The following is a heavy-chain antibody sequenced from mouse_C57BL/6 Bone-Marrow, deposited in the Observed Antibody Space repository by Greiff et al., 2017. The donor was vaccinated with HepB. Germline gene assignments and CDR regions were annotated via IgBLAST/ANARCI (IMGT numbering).Heavy chain of an antibody. D-gene: IGHD2-5*01. CDR3: ARIEYYSNYLYAMDY. CDR2: IYPSDSET. Sequence: QVQLQQPGAELVRPGSSVKLSCKASGYTFTSYWMDWVKQRPGQGLEWIGNIYPSDSETHYNQKFKDKATLTVDKSSSTAYMQLSSLTSEDSAVYYCARIEYYSNYLYAMDYWGQGTSVTVSS. V-gene: IGHV1-61*01. J-gene: IGHJ4*01. CDR1: GYTFTSYW.